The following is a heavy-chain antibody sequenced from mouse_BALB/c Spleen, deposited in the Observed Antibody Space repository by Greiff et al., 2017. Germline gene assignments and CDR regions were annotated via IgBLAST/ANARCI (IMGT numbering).Heavy chain of an antibody. CDR1: GFAFSSYD. J-gene: IGHJ1*01. Sequence: DVMLVESGGGLVKPGGSLKLSCAASGFAFSSYDMSWVRQTPGKRLEWVAYISSGGGSTYYPDTVKGRFTISRDNAKNTLYLQMSSLTSEDTAMYYCASYYKYEDFDVWGAGTTVTVSS. D-gene: IGHD2-14*01. CDR2: ISSGGGST. CDR3: ASYYKYEDFDV. V-gene: IGHV5-12-1*01.